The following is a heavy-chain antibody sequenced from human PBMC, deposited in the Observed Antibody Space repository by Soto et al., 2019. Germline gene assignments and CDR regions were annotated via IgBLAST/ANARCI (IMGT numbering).Heavy chain of an antibody. CDR2: INPILSMS. CDR1: GDTFTFYS. D-gene: IGHD3-10*01. CDR3: ASSYGSGYRAFDY. J-gene: IGHJ4*02. V-gene: IGHV1-69*02. Sequence: QVQLVQSGAEVKKPGSSVRVSCKASGDTFTFYSINWVRQAPGLGLEWMGRINPILSMSNYAQRFQGRVTTPADKSTCTVYIELSSLRSEDTAMYYCASSYGSGYRAFDYWGQGALVTVSS.